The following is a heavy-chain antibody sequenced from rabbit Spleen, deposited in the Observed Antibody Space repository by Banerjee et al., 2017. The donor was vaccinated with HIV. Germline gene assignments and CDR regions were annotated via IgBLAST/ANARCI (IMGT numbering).Heavy chain of an antibody. Sequence: QEQLVESGGGLVQPEGSLTLTCTASGFSFSEKEVMCWVRQAAGKGLEWIGCINTITGKTLYATWAKGRFTISRASSTTVFLQMTSLTAADTATYFCARGSAAMTMVITGFYFNLWGPGTLVTV. CDR1: GFSFSEKEV. J-gene: IGHJ4*01. CDR3: ARGSAAMTMVITGFYFNL. CDR2: INTITGKT. V-gene: IGHV1S45*01. D-gene: IGHD2-1*01.